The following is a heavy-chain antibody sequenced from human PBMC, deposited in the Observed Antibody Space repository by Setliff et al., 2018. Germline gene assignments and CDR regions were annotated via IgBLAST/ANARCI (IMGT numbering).Heavy chain of an antibody. CDR2: IFHSGST. V-gene: IGHV4-31*03. CDR3: ARDPLTTNRRRAFDI. CDR1: GDSISSGSYY. Sequence: SETLSLTCTVSGDSISSGSYYWNWIRQHPEKGLEWLGYIFHSGSTHYNSSLKSRITISIDTSKNHFSLELSSVTAADTAVYYCARDPLTTNRRRAFDIWGQGTMVTVSS. D-gene: IGHD4-17*01. J-gene: IGHJ3*02.